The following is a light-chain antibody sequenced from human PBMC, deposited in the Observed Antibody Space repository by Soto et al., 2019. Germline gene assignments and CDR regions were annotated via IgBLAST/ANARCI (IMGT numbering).Light chain of an antibody. Sequence: QSALTQPASVSGSPGQSITISCTGTSSDVGGYNYVSWYQQHPGKAPKLMIYEVSNRPSGVSNRFSGSQSGNTASLTISGLQAEDEADYYCSSYTSSSPYVFGTGTKVTV. V-gene: IGLV2-14*01. CDR1: SSDVGGYNY. J-gene: IGLJ1*01. CDR3: SSYTSSSPYV. CDR2: EVS.